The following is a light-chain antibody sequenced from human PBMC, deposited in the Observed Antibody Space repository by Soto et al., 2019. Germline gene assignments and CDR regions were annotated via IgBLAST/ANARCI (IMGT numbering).Light chain of an antibody. CDR2: SSF. CDR1: QSVGIS. V-gene: IGKV3-20*01. CDR3: HQFCSFPRT. Sequence: DIVLTQSPGTLSLSPGERATLSCRASQSVGISLSWYQHKSGQPPRLLIYSSFNRATGIPERFSGSGAGTAFTLTISRLEPAEFAVYSCHQFCSFPRTFGQGTQVLIK. J-gene: IGKJ1*01.